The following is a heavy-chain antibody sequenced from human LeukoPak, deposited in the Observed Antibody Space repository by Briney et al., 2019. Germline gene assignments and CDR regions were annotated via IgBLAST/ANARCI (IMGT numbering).Heavy chain of an antibody. CDR3: ARSVEKAGTYVWGSYPDY. Sequence: PSETLSLTCTVSGGSISSYYWSWIRQTPGKGLEWIGNIFDSGDTNYNPSLQSRVTISVDTSKNQFSLKLSSVTAADTAVYYCARSVEKAGTYVWGSYPDYWGQGTLVTVSS. CDR2: IFDSGDT. J-gene: IGHJ4*02. V-gene: IGHV4-59*08. CDR1: GGSISSYY. D-gene: IGHD3-16*02.